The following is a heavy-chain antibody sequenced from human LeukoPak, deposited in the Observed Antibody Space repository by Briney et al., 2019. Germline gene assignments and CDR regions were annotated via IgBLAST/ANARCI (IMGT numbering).Heavy chain of an antibody. CDR2: ITSNGRTT. J-gene: IGHJ4*02. V-gene: IGHV3-48*03. CDR1: GFTFTIYE. D-gene: IGHD2/OR15-2a*01. Sequence: GRSLRLSCQASGFTFTIYEMKWVRQAPGKGLEWVSYITSNGRTTYYADSVKGRFTISRDNAKNSLYLQMNSLRADDTAVYYCARVRVVGEVITTFSDFWGQGSLVNVSS. CDR3: ARVRVVGEVITTFSDF.